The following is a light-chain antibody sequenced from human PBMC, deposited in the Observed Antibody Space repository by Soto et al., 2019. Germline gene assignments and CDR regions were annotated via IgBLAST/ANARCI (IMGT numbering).Light chain of an antibody. CDR2: DSD. CDR1: SSNIGNNY. Sequence: QSVLTQPPSVSAAPGQKVTISCSGGSSNIGNNYVSWYQHLPGTAPKLLIFDSDERPSGIPDRFSGSKSGTSATLGITGLQTGDEADYYCGTWDSSLSVYVFGTGTKATVL. J-gene: IGLJ1*01. V-gene: IGLV1-51*01. CDR3: GTWDSSLSVYV.